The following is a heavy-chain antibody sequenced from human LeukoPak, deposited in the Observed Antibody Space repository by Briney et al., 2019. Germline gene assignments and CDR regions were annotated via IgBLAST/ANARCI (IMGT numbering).Heavy chain of an antibody. J-gene: IGHJ4*02. Sequence: ASETLSLTCTVSGGSISCYFWTWIRQPPGKGLEWIGYISSSGSTNYNPSLKSRVTISVDTSKNHFSLSLTSVTAADTAVYYCARRGFTYGYDYFDYWGQGTLVTVPS. CDR2: ISSSGST. D-gene: IGHD5-18*01. CDR1: GGSISCYF. V-gene: IGHV4-4*09. CDR3: ARRGFTYGYDYFDY.